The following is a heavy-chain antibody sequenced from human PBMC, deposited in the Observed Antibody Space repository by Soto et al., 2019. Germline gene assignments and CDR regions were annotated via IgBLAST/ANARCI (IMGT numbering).Heavy chain of an antibody. Sequence: QVQLQQWGAGLLKPSETLSLTCAVYGGSFSGYYWSWIRQPPGKGLEWIGEINHSGSTNYNPSLKSRVTISVDTSKNQFSLKLSSVTAADTAVYYCARDQSPNILWLRLRWFDPWGQGTLVTVSS. J-gene: IGHJ5*02. CDR1: GGSFSGYY. D-gene: IGHD5-12*01. V-gene: IGHV4-34*01. CDR3: ARDQSPNILWLRLRWFDP. CDR2: INHSGST.